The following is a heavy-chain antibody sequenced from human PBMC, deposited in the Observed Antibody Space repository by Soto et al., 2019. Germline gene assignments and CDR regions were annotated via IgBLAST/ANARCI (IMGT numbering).Heavy chain of an antibody. CDR1: GGSISIGGYS. D-gene: IGHD4-17*01. Sequence: SETLSLTCAVSGGSISIGGYSWSWMRQPPGKGLEWIGYIYHSGSTYYNPSLKSRVTISVDRSKNQFSLKLSSVTAADTAVYYCARAATVTTGYWYFDLWGRGTLVTVSS. CDR2: IYHSGST. CDR3: ARAATVTTGYWYFDL. J-gene: IGHJ2*01. V-gene: IGHV4-30-2*01.